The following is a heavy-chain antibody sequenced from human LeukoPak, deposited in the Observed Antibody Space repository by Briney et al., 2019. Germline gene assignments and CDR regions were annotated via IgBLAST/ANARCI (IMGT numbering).Heavy chain of an antibody. D-gene: IGHD3-9*01. CDR1: GFTFSMYW. Sequence: GGSLRLSCAASGFTFSMYWTSWVRQAPGKGLEWVANIKQDGSEKYYVDSVKGRFTISRENAKNSLYLQMNSLRADDTAVYYCARDLLTGYFTDLTTFDYWGQGNLVTVSS. CDR3: ARDLLTGYFTDLTTFDY. V-gene: IGHV3-7*04. CDR2: IKQDGSEK. J-gene: IGHJ4*02.